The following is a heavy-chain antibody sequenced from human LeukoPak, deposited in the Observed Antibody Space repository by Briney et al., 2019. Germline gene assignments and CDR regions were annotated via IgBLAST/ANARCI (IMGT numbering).Heavy chain of an antibody. J-gene: IGHJ3*02. Sequence: GGSLRLSCAGSGFTFSSYAMSWVRQAPGKGLEWVSAISGSGGSTYYADSVKGRFTISRDNAKKSLFLQMNSLRAEDTAVYYCARDRPPEYYNSGIGVFDIWGQGTTVTVSS. CDR3: ARDRPPEYYNSGIGVFDI. V-gene: IGHV3-23*01. CDR2: ISGSGGST. D-gene: IGHD3-16*01. CDR1: GFTFSSYA.